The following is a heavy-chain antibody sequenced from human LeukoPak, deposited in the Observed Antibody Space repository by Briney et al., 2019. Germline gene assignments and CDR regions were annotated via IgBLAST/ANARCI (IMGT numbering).Heavy chain of an antibody. CDR3: ARGDIVATTCFDY. CDR1: GYTFTGYY. V-gene: IGHV1-2*02. Sequence: ASVKVSCKASGYTFTGYYMHWVRQAPGQGLEWMGWINPNSGGTNYAQKFQGRVTMTRDTSISTAYMDLTRLRSDDTAVYYCARGDIVATTCFDYWGQGTLVTVSS. J-gene: IGHJ4*02. D-gene: IGHD5-12*01. CDR2: INPNSGGT.